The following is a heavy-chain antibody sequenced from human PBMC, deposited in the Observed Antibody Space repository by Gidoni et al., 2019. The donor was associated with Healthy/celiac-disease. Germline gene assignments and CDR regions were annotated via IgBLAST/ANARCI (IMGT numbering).Heavy chain of an antibody. D-gene: IGHD4-17*01. J-gene: IGHJ5*02. Sequence: EVQLVESGGGLIQPGGSLRLSCAASGFTVSSNYMSWVRQAPGKGLECVSVIYSGGSTYYADSLKGRFTISRDNSKNTLYLQMNSLRAEDTAVYYCARDYGEWWFDPWGQGTLVTVSS. CDR3: ARDYGEWWFDP. CDR2: IYSGGST. CDR1: GFTVSSNY. V-gene: IGHV3-53*01.